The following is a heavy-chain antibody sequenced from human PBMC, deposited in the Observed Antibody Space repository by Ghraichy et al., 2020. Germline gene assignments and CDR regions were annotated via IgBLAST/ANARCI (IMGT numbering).Heavy chain of an antibody. CDR2: IYYSGST. J-gene: IGHJ4*02. CDR3: ARHVVDYVLDY. V-gene: IGHV4-59*01. D-gene: IGHD4-17*01. Sequence: SQTLSLTCTVSGGSISSYYWSWIRQPPGKGLEWIGYIYYSGSTNYNPSLKSRVTISVDTSKNQFSLKLSSVTAADTAVYYCARHVVDYVLDYWGQGTLVTVSS. CDR1: GGSISSYY.